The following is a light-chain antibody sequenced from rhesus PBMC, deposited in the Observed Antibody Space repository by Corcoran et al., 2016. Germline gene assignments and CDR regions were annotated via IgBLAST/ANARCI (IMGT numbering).Light chain of an antibody. Sequence: DIQMTQSPSALSASVGDRVTLSCRAIQNIYSDLAWYQQKPGKAPNLLIYAASSLQTGIPSRFSGRGSRTDFTLTIRNLQPGDSTTYSCQHYYGNPRTFSQGTKVEIE. CDR3: QHYYGNPRT. CDR1: QNIYSD. J-gene: IGKJ1*01. CDR2: AAS. V-gene: IGKV1S12*01.